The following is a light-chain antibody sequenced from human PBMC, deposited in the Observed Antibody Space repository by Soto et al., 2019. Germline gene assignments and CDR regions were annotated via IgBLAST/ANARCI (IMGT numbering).Light chain of an antibody. V-gene: IGLV2-23*02. CDR1: SGDVGSYNL. CDR3: CSYAGNSEV. J-gene: IGLJ1*01. Sequence: ALGHRRTVSESPGQSIPIPCTGTSGDVGSYNLVSWYQQHPGKAPKLLIYEVTERPSGVSNRFSGSKSGNTASLTISGLQPDDADDYYCCSYAGNSEVFGTGTKVTVL. CDR2: EVT.